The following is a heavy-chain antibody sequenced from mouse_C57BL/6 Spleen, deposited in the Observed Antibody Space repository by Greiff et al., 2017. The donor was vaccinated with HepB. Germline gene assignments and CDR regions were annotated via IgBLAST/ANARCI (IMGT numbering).Heavy chain of an antibody. CDR2: ISSGSSTI. CDR1: GFTFSDYG. J-gene: IGHJ4*01. CDR3: ARLYGSSFLYAMDY. V-gene: IGHV5-17*01. Sequence: EVNVVESGGGLVKPGGSLKLSCAASGFTFSDYGMHWVRQAPEKGLEWVAYISSGSSTIYYADTVKGRFTISRDNAKNTLFLQMTSLRSEDTAMYYCARLYGSSFLYAMDYWGQGTSVTVSS. D-gene: IGHD1-1*01.